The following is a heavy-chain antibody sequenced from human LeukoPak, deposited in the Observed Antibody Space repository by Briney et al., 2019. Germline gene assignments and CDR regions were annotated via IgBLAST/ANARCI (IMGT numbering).Heavy chain of an antibody. D-gene: IGHD4-11*01. Sequence: ASVNVSCQASGYTFTGYYIHWVRQAPGQGLEWMGWINSNKGDTSCAQKFQGRVTMTRDTSISTAYMEVNRLTSDDTAVYYCARDYSRNWFDPWGQGTLVTVSS. CDR3: ARDYSRNWFDP. CDR1: GYTFTGYY. CDR2: INSNKGDT. J-gene: IGHJ5*02. V-gene: IGHV1-2*02.